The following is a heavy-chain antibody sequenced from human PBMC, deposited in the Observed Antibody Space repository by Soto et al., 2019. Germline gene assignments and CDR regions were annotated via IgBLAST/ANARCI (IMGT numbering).Heavy chain of an antibody. CDR2: VNPKRGDA. CDR3: ARDPGLPGPYWYFDL. CDR1: GYKFTNYY. J-gene: IGHJ2*01. Sequence: QVVLVQSGAEVKKPGDSVKVSCKSSGYKFTNYYIHWVRQAPGQGPEWMGWVNPKRGDAIYAQKFQGWVTMTRDMATTTVSLEVNRLKPDDTAVYFCARDPGLPGPYWYFDLWGRGTLVTVSS. D-gene: IGHD2-21*01. V-gene: IGHV1-2*04.